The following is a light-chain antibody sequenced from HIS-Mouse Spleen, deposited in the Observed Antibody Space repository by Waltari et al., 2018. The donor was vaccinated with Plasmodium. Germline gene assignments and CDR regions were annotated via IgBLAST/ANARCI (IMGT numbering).Light chain of an antibody. CDR1: QSISSW. CDR2: KAS. CDR3: QQYNSYSWT. J-gene: IGKJ1*01. V-gene: IGKV1-5*03. Sequence: DIQMTQSPSTLSASVGDRVTITCRASQSISSWLAWYQQKPGKAPKLLIYKASSLERWVPSRFSGSGSGTEFTLTISSLQPDEFATYYCQQYNSYSWTFGQGTKVEIK.